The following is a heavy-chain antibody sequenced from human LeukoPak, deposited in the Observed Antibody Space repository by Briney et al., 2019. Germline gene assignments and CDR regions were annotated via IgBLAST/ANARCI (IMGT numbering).Heavy chain of an antibody. V-gene: IGHV1-2*02. CDR3: AREIPPRIAVDDDY. J-gene: IGHJ4*02. D-gene: IGHD6-19*01. CDR2: INPNSGGT. CDR1: GYTFTGYY. Sequence: GASVKVSCKASGYTFTGYYMHWVRQAPGQGLEWMGWINPNSGGTNYAQKFQGRVTMTRDTSISTAYMELSRLRSDDTAVYYCAREIPPRIAVDDDYWGQGTLVTVSS.